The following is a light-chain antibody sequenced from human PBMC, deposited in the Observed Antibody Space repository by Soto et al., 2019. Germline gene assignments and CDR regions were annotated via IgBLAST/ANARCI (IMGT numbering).Light chain of an antibody. CDR3: QQSYSTPWT. V-gene: IGKV1-39*01. CDR2: AAS. Sequence: DIQMTQSPSSLSASVGDRVTITCRASHSISTYLNWYQQKPGKAPKLLIGAASSLQSGVPSRFSGSGSGKDFTLTISSLQLEDFATYFCQQSYSTPWTFGHGTNVEIK. J-gene: IGKJ1*01. CDR1: HSISTY.